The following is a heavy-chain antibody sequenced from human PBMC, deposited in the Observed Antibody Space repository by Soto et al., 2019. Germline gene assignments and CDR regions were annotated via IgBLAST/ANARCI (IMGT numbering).Heavy chain of an antibody. J-gene: IGHJ4*02. V-gene: IGHV3-66*01. CDR3: ARDRRDGDTI. CDR1: GFSVGSNY. Sequence: EVQVVESGGGLVQPGGSLRLSCAASGFSVGSNYMSWVRQAPGKGLEWVSVIYSGGDIYYADSVQGRFTTSRDNSKNSLDLQMNSLRAEDTAVYYCARDRRDGDTIWGQGVLVTVSS. D-gene: IGHD3-3*01. CDR2: IYSGGDI.